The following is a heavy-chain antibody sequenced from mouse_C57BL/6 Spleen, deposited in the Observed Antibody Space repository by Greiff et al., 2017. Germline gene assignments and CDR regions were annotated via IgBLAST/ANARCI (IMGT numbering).Heavy chain of an antibody. V-gene: IGHV1-22*01. CDR3: ARYYGSSCSWWFAG. CDR1: GYTFTDYN. J-gene: IGHJ3*01. D-gene: IGHD1-1*01. CDR2: INPNNGGT. Sequence: VQLQQSGPELVKPGASVKMSCKASGYTFTDYNMHWVKQSHGKSLEWIGYINPNNGGTSYNQKFKGKATLTVNKSSSTAYMELRSLTSEDSAVYYCARYYGSSCSWWFAGWGQGILVTASA.